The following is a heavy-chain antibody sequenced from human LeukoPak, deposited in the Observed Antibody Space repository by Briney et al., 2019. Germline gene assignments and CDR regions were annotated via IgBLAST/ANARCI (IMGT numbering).Heavy chain of an antibody. CDR2: IIPILGIA. CDR1: GGTFSSYA. V-gene: IGHV1-69*04. D-gene: IGHD3-22*01. Sequence: GASVKVSCKASGGTFSSYAISWVRQAPGQGLEWMGRIIPILGIANYAQKFQGRVTITADKSTSTAYMELSSLGSEDTAVYYCAREGEAGSSGYAEAWDYWGQGTLVTVSS. J-gene: IGHJ4*02. CDR3: AREGEAGSSGYAEAWDY.